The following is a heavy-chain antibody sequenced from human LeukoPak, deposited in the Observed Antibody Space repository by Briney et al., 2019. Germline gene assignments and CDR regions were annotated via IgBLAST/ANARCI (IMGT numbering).Heavy chain of an antibody. CDR1: GGSISSSSYY. V-gene: IGHV4-39*07. Sequence: SETLSLTCTVSGGSISSSSYYWGWIRQPPGEGLEWIGSIYYSGSTYYNPSLKSRVTISVDTSKNQFSLKLSSVTAADTAVYYCARAMRYNWNDGGGAFDIWGQGTMVTVSS. J-gene: IGHJ3*02. D-gene: IGHD1-20*01. CDR2: IYYSGST. CDR3: ARAMRYNWNDGGGAFDI.